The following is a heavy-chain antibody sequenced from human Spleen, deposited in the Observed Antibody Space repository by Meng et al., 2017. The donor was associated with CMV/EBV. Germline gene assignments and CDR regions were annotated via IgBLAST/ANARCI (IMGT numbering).Heavy chain of an antibody. D-gene: IGHD5-18*01. V-gene: IGHV1-2*02. CDR1: GSIFNIYY. J-gene: IGHJ4*02. CDR3: ASGYNYGTPKFDY. CDR2: INPNSGDT. Sequence: KASGSIFNIYYMHWMRQAPGQGLEWIGWINPNSGDTNYAQKFQGRVTMTRDTSISTAYMELSRLRSDDTAVYYCASGYNYGTPKFDYWGQGTLVTVSS.